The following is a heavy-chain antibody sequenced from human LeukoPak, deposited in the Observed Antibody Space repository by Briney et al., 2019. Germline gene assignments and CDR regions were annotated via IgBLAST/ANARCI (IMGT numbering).Heavy chain of an antibody. V-gene: IGHV4-59*08. CDR2: IYYSGST. Sequence: SETLSLTCTVPGDSISSYYWSWIRQPPGKGLEWIGYIYYSGSTNYNPSLKSRVTISVDTSKNQFSLKRSSVTAADTAVYYCARHTVVTAIEDAFDIWGQGTMVTVSS. CDR1: GDSISSYY. CDR3: ARHTVVTAIEDAFDI. J-gene: IGHJ3*02. D-gene: IGHD2-21*02.